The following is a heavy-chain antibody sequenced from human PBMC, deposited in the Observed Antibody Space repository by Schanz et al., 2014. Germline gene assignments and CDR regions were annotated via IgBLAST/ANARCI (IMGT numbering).Heavy chain of an antibody. CDR1: GYTFTSFA. CDR3: ARARYGLDV. J-gene: IGHJ6*02. V-gene: IGHV7-4-1*02. CDR2: INTNNGDP. Sequence: QVQLVKSGSQLKKPGASVNISCKASGYTFTSFAMNWVRQPPGQGLEWMGWINTNNGDPTYAQGFTGRFVFSLGTSVSTAYLQISSLKAEDTAVYYCARARYGLDVWGQGTTVTVSS.